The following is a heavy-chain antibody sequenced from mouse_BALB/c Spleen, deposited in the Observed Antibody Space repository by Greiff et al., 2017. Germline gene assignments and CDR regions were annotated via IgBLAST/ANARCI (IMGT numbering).Heavy chain of an antibody. D-gene: IGHD2-1*01. CDR1: GFSLTGYG. V-gene: IGHV2-6-7*01. CDR2: IWGDGST. J-gene: IGHJ4*01. CDR3: ARYGNYGNYAMDY. Sequence: VKLMESGPGLVAPSQSLSITCTVSGFSLTGYGVNWVRQPPGKGLEWLGMIWGDGSTDYNSALKSRLSISKDNSKSQVFLKMNSLQTDDTARYYCARYGNYGNYAMDYWGQGTSVTVSS.